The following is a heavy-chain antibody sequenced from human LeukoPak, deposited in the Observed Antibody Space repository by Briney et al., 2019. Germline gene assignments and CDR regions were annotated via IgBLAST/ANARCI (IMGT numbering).Heavy chain of an antibody. CDR3: ASELLWFGEWYFDY. CDR2: ISSSSSYI. D-gene: IGHD3-10*01. J-gene: IGHJ4*02. CDR1: GFIFSSYS. V-gene: IGHV3-21*01. Sequence: GSLRLSCAASGFIFSSYSMNWVRQAPGRGLEWVSSISSSSSYIYYADSVKGRFTISRDNAKNSLYLQMNSLRAEDTAVYYCASELLWFGEWYFDYWGQGTLVTVSS.